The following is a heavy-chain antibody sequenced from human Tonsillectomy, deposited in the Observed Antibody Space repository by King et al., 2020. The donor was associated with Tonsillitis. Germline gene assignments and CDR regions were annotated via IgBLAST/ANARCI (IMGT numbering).Heavy chain of an antibody. CDR2: ISDSGST. V-gene: IGHV4-59*01. J-gene: IGHJ6*03. CDR1: GGSISTYY. D-gene: IGHD3-22*01. CDR3: ARHRTFHESSGYLRLYRGAYYMDV. Sequence: VQLQESGPGLVKPSETLSLTCTVSGGSISTYYWTWIRQPPGKGLEWVGYISDSGSTNYNPSLKSRVTISVDTSKNQFSLKLSSVTAADTAVYYCARHRTFHESSGYLRLYRGAYYMDVWGKGTTVTVSS.